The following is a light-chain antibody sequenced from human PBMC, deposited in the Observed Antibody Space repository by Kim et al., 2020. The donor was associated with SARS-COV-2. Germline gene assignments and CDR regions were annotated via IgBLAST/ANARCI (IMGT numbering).Light chain of an antibody. Sequence: RATINCKSSQSVLYSSKNKNYLAWYQQKQGQRPKLLIYWASTRESGVPDRFSGSGSRTDFTLTISCLQAEDVAVYDCQQYYSTPYTFGQGTKLEI. CDR1: QSVLYSSKNKNY. CDR2: WAS. V-gene: IGKV4-1*01. CDR3: QQYYSTPYT. J-gene: IGKJ2*01.